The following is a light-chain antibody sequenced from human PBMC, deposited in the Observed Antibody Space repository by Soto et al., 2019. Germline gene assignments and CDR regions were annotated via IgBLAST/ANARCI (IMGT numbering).Light chain of an antibody. CDR2: KTS. Sequence: DIHMTQSPSTLSASVGDRVTITCRASQCISIWLAWYQQKPGKAPNLLIYKTSSLETGVPSRFSGSGSGTEFTLTISSLQPDDFATYYCQHWNDYSWTCGQGTKVEVK. J-gene: IGKJ1*01. V-gene: IGKV1-5*03. CDR1: QCISIW. CDR3: QHWNDYSWT.